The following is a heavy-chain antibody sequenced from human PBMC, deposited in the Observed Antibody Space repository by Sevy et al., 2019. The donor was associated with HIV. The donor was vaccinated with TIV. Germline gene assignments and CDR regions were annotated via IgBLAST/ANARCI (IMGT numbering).Heavy chain of an antibody. Sequence: GGSLRLSCAASGFTFSDHYMEWVRQAPGKGLEWVGRIRNKADSYTTEYAASVKCSFTISRDVSKNSLYLLMNSLKTEDTAVYYCATHAGIAAAGSVFDYWGQGTLVTVSS. CDR1: GFTFSDHY. CDR3: ATHAGIAAAGSVFDY. V-gene: IGHV3-72*01. J-gene: IGHJ4*02. CDR2: IRNKADSYTT. D-gene: IGHD6-13*01.